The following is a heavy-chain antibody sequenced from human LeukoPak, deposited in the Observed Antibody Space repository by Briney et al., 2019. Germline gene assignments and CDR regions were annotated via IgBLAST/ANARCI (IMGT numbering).Heavy chain of an antibody. Sequence: ASVKVSCKASGYTFTSYAMNWVRQAPGQGLEWMGWINTNTGNPTYAQGFTGRFVFSLDASVSTAYTLPCITVRRQWLVRGEDYWGQGTLVTVSS. CDR3: DY. V-gene: IGHV7-4-1*01. D-gene: IGHD6-19*01. CDR2: INTNTGNP. J-gene: IGHJ4*02. CDR1: GYTFTSYA.